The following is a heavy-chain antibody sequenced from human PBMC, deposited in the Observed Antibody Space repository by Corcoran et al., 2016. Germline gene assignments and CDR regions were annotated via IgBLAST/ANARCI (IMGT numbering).Heavy chain of an antibody. J-gene: IGHJ6*02. CDR2: ISYDGSNK. Sequence: QVQLVESGGGVVQPGRSLRLSCAASGFTFSSYGMHWVRQAPGKGLEWVAVISYDGSNKYYADSVKGRFTISRDNSKNTLYLQMNSLRAEETAVYYCAKDRGSYGDYRGYYYGMDVWGQGTTVTVSS. CDR1: GFTFSSYG. D-gene: IGHD4-17*01. V-gene: IGHV3-30*18. CDR3: AKDRGSYGDYRGYYYGMDV.